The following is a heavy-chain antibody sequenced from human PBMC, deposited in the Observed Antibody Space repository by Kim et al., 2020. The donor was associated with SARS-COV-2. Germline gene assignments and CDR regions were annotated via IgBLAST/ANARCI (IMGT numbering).Heavy chain of an antibody. D-gene: IGHD2-2*01. CDR3: ARHSEGIVVIPAVPSYYYYAMDV. CDR2: IYPGDSDT. CDR1: GYIFTDYW. J-gene: IGHJ6*02. Sequence: GESLKISCKGTGYIFTDYWIGWVRQMPGKGLEWMGIIYPGDSDTRYSPSFQGQVTISADKAINTAYLQWSSLKASDTAMYYCARHSEGIVVIPAVPSYYYYAMDVWGQGTTVTVSS. V-gene: IGHV5-51*01.